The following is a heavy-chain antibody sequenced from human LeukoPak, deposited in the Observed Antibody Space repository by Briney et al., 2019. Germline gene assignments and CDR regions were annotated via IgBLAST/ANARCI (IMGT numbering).Heavy chain of an antibody. CDR2: IKQDGSEK. Sequence: PGGSLRLSCAASGVTVSNNYMNWVRQAPGKGLEWVATIKQDGSEKNYVDSVMGRFTISRDNAKNSLYLEMTSLRDDDTAVYYCATRGISGTYPDWGQGTLVTVSS. D-gene: IGHD3-10*01. CDR3: ATRGISGTYPD. V-gene: IGHV3-7*01. CDR1: GVTVSNNY. J-gene: IGHJ4*02.